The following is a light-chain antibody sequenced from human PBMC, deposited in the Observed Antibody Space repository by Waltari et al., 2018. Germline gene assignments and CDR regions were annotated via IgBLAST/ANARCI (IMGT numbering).Light chain of an antibody. V-gene: IGKV3-15*01. J-gene: IGKJ1*01. CDR3: QQYNDWPRT. CDR2: GAS. Sequence: EIVMTQSPATLSVSPGERATLSCRASQSVSSNLAWYQQKPGQSPRLLIYGASTRATGIAARFSGSGSGTEFTLTISSLQSEYFALYYCQQYNDWPRTFGQGTKVEI. CDR1: QSVSSN.